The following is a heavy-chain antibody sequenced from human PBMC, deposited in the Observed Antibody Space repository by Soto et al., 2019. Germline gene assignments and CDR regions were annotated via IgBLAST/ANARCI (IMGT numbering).Heavy chain of an antibody. V-gene: IGHV4-59*01. J-gene: IGHJ5*02. CDR2: IYNSVNT. CDR1: GGSISNFF. CDR3: AREERLYSSGLDP. D-gene: IGHD6-19*01. Sequence: SETLSLTCTVSGGSISNFFWTWIRQPPGKGLEWIGYIYNSVNTNYNPSLKSRVTISVDTSKNQFSLKLNSVTAADTAVYYCAREERLYSSGLDPWGQGXLVTAPQ.